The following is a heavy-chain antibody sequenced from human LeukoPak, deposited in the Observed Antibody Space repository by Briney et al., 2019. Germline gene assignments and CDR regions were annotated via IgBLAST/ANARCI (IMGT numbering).Heavy chain of an antibody. CDR2: IKQDGSEK. J-gene: IGHJ3*02. CDR3: ARDLMVRGLDALDI. Sequence: PGGSLRLSCAASGFTFSSYWMSWVRQAPGKGLEWVANIKQDGSEKYYVDSVKGRFTISRDNAKNSLYLQMNSLRAEDTAVYYCARDLMVRGLDALDIWGQGTMVTVSS. V-gene: IGHV3-7*01. CDR1: GFTFSSYW. D-gene: IGHD3-10*01.